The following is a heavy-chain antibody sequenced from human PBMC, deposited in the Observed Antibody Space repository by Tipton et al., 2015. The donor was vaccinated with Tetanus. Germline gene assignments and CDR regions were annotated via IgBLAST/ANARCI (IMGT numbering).Heavy chain of an antibody. Sequence: QVQLVQSGAEVKKPGASVKVSCKASGYTFKHYGVNWVRQAPGQGLEWMGWISPFNENVNYAEKIRGRLTMTTDRSTATVYMDLRSLKSDDTAIYYCARGRGLGPPEYLEHWGQGTLVTVSS. D-gene: IGHD3/OR15-3a*01. V-gene: IGHV1-18*01. CDR1: GYTFKHYG. J-gene: IGHJ5*02. CDR3: ARGRGLGPPEYLEH. CDR2: ISPFNENV.